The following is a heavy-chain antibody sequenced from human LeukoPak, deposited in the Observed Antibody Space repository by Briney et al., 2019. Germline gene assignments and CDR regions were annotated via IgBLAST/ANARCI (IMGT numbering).Heavy chain of an antibody. V-gene: IGHV3-30*02. J-gene: IGHJ4*02. CDR2: IWSGGTDK. CDR3: GKRLTSWELEY. Sequence: GGSLRLSCAASGFTFSNYGMHWVGQAPGKGLEWVAVIWSGGTDKYYADSVKGRFTVSRDNSKNTLYLQMNSLRAEDTAVYYCGKRLTSWELEYWGQGTLVTVSS. D-gene: IGHD1-26*01. CDR1: GFTFSNYG.